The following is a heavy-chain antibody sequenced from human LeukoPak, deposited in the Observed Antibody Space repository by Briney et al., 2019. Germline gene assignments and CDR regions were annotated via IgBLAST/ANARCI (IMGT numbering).Heavy chain of an antibody. V-gene: IGHV4-38-2*02. CDR1: GYSISTGYY. CDR2: IYHSGST. J-gene: IGHJ4*02. Sequence: SETLSLTCTVSGYSISTGYYWGWIRQPPGKGLEWIGTIYHSGSTYYNPSLKSRFTVSIDTSKNQFSLKLSSVTAADTAVYYCARVSFNGRNDYWGQGTLVTVSS. CDR3: ARVSFNGRNDY.